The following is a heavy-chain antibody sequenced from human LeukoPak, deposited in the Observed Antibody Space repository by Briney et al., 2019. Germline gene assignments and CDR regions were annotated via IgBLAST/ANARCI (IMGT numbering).Heavy chain of an antibody. CDR1: GGTFSSYA. CDR3: ARDSYIFKATSLDY. CDR2: IIPIFGTA. D-gene: IGHD1-26*01. J-gene: IGHJ4*02. Sequence: ASVKVSXKASGGTFSSYAISWMRQAPGQGLEWIGRIIPIFGTANYAQKFQGRVTITTDESTSTAYMELSSLRSEDTAVYYCARDSYIFKATSLDYWGQGTLVTVSS. V-gene: IGHV1-69*05.